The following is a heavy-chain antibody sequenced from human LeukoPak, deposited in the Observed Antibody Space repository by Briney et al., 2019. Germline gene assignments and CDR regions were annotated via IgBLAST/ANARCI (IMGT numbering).Heavy chain of an antibody. V-gene: IGHV4-59*01. CDR3: ARGAGGYRFDP. Sequence: ASETQSLTCTVSGGSINGYLWTWIRQPPGKGLEYIGYVYNNGRTFYNPSRKSRVTMSADTSKKQFSLILTSVTAADTAVYYCARGAGGYRFDPWGQGTLVTVSS. J-gene: IGHJ5*02. D-gene: IGHD1-1*01. CDR1: GGSINGYL. CDR2: VYNNGRT.